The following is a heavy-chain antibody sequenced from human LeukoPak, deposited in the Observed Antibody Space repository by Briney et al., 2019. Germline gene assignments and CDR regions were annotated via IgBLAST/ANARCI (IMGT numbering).Heavy chain of an antibody. J-gene: IGHJ5*02. CDR2: IRYDGRNK. CDR3: AKMKHASGAWGASGFAP. D-gene: IGHD3-16*01. Sequence: GGSLRLSCAASGLTFSSYGMNWVRQSPGKGLEWVAFIRYDGRNKYQADSVKGRFAVSRDNSKNTLYLQMNSLRVEETAMYYCAKMKHASGAWGASGFAPWGQGTLVTVS. V-gene: IGHV3-30*02. CDR1: GLTFSSYG.